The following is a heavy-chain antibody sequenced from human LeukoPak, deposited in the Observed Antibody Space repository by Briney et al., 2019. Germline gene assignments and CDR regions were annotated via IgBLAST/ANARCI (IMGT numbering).Heavy chain of an antibody. V-gene: IGHV4-38-2*02. J-gene: IGHJ4*02. CDR2: IYHRGST. Sequence: SETLSLTCSVSVYSISSDSITSDFSWGWIRQPPGKGLEWIGSIYHRGSTYYNPSLKSRVTISVDTSKNQFSLKLSSVTAADTAVYYCARDRDLRWFYYWGQGTLVTVSS. CDR1: VYSISSDSITSDFS. CDR3: ARDRDLRWFYY. D-gene: IGHD2-21*01.